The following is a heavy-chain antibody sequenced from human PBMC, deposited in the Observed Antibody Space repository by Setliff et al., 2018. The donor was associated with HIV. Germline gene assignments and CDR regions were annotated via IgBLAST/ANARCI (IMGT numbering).Heavy chain of an antibody. Sequence: GGSLRLSCAASGFTFSSYAMSWVRQAPGKGLEWVSAISGSGGSTYYADSVKGRFTTSRDNSKNTLYLQMNSLRAEDTAVYYCAKDHFRGYYYDSSGYTFDLWGRGTLVTVSS. CDR1: GFTFSSYA. V-gene: IGHV3-23*01. CDR2: ISGSGGST. CDR3: AKDHFRGYYYDSSGYTFDL. D-gene: IGHD3-22*01. J-gene: IGHJ2*01.